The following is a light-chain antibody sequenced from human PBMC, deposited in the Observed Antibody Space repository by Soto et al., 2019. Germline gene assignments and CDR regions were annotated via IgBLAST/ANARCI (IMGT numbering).Light chain of an antibody. V-gene: IGKV3-20*01. CDR3: QQYGSSGT. Sequence: DIVLTQSPGTLSLSPGERATLSCRASQSVSNNYLAWYQQKPGQAPRLLNYGATNRATGIPDRFSGSGSGTVFTPTISRLEHEDFAEYYCQQYGSSGTFGQGTKVEIK. J-gene: IGKJ1*01. CDR2: GAT. CDR1: QSVSNNY.